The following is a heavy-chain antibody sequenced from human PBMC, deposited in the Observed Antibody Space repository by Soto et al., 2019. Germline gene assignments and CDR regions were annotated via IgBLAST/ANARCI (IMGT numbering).Heavy chain of an antibody. J-gene: IGHJ4*02. CDR1: GFSFVNYA. CDR2: LSVSGTST. V-gene: IGHV3-23*01. Sequence: GGSLRRSCAASGFSFVNYAINWVRQAPGKGLEWVSGLSVSGTSTYYADSVKGRFTISRDNSRDTLFLQMNSLTADDTAVYYCAKATTNGGWFNPFDSWGQGALVTVSS. CDR3: AKATTNGGWFNPFDS. D-gene: IGHD6-19*01.